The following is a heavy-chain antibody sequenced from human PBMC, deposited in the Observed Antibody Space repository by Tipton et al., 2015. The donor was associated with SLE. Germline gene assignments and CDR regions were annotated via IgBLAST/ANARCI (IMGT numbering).Heavy chain of an antibody. CDR1: GYTFTTYG. D-gene: IGHD3-10*01. J-gene: IGHJ6*02. CDR3: ARSPSWFTGDYKGMDV. CDR2: ISNYNGNT. V-gene: IGHV1-18*01. Sequence: QLVQSGVEVKKPGASVRVSCKASGYTFTTYGISWVRQAPGQGLEWMGWISNYNGNTNYAQKLQGRVTMTSDTSTSTAYMELRSLRSDDTAVYYCARSPSWFTGDYKGMDVWGQGTTVTVS.